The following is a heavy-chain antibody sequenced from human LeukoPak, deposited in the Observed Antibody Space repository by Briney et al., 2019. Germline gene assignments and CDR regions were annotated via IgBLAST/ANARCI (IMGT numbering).Heavy chain of an antibody. D-gene: IGHD1-20*01. CDR3: ARVSAITGATDALDF. CDR1: GFTFSDHF. J-gene: IGHJ3*01. V-gene: IGHV3-72*01. CDR2: IRKKPNSYTT. Sequence: GGSLRLSCAASGFTFSDHFMDWVRQAPGKGLEWVGRIRKKPNSYTTEYAASVKGRFTISRDDSKHSLSLQMNSLEAEDTGVYYCARVSAITGATDALDFWGQGAMVTVSS.